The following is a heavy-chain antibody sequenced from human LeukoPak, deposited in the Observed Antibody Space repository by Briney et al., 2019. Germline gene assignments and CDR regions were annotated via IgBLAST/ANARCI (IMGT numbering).Heavy chain of an antibody. CDR1: GFTFSSYG. V-gene: IGHV3-33*01. Sequence: GGSLRLSCAASGFTFSSYGMHWVRQAPGEGLEWVAVIWYDGSNKYYADSVKGRFTISRDSSKNTLYLQMNSLRAEDTAVYYCAALDVWGQGTTVTVSS. CDR2: IWYDGSNK. J-gene: IGHJ6*02. CDR3: AALDV.